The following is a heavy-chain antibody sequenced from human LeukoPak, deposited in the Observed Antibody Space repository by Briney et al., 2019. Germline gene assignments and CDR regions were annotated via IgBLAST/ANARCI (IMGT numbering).Heavy chain of an antibody. J-gene: IGHJ4*02. V-gene: IGHV3-23*01. Sequence: GSLRLSCAASGFIFSSYSMNWVRQAPGKGLEWVSAISGSGGDTYYADSVKGRFTISRDNSKNTLYLQMNSLRAEDTAVYYCARDQYLDYRGQGTLVTISS. CDR3: ARDQYLDY. D-gene: IGHD4-11*01. CDR2: ISGSGGDT. CDR1: GFIFSSYS.